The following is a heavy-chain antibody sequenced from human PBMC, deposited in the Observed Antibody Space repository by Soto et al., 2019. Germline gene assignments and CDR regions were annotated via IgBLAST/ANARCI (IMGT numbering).Heavy chain of an antibody. CDR1: SGSXFSSHW. V-gene: IGHV3-74*01. D-gene: IGHD6-19*01. Sequence: PGGPLRLSCGASSGSXFSSHWMHWVRQTPVKVRVWVSRISRDGTSTNYADSVKGRFTISRDNAKNTLYLQMNSLRAEDKAIYYCARGPSGSGLYVGAYWGQGTQVTVSS. CDR3: ARGPSGSGLYVGAY. CDR2: ISRDGTST. J-gene: IGHJ4*02.